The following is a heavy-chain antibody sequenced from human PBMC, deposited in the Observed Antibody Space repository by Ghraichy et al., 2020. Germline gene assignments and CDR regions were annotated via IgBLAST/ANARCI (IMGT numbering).Heavy chain of an antibody. V-gene: IGHV1-46*04. CDR3: ARGNPVTRYYYYYGMDV. CDR1: GYTFTDYY. D-gene: IGHD4-17*01. CDR2: ISSSGGST. Sequence: ASVKVSCKTSGYTFTDYYIHWVRQAPGQGLEWMGIISSSGGSTYYAQNLQGRVTMTRDTSTSTVSMELSNLRSEDTAVYYCARGNPVTRYYYYYGMDVWGQGTTVTVSS. J-gene: IGHJ6*02.